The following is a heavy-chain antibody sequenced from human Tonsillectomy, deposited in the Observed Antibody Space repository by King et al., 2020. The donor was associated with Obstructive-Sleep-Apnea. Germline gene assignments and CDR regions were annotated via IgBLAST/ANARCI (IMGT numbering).Heavy chain of an antibody. D-gene: IGHD2-2*01. CDR3: ARAGCSSTSCHADWYFDL. CDR2: TRNKANSYTT. Sequence: VQLVESGGGLVQPGGSLRLSCAASRFTFSDHYMDWVRQAPGKGLEWVGRTRNKANSYTTKYAASVKGRFTISRDDSRNSLYLQMNSIKTEDTAMDYCARAGCSSTSCHADWYFDLWGRGTLVTVSS. J-gene: IGHJ2*01. CDR1: RFTFSDHY. V-gene: IGHV3-72*01.